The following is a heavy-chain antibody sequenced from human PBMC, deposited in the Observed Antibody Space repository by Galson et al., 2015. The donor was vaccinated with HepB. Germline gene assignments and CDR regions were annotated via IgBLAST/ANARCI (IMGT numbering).Heavy chain of an antibody. Sequence: SLRLSCAASGFTFSNAWMSWVRQAPGKGLEWVGRIKSKTDGETTDYAAPVKGRFTISRDDSKNTLYLQMNSLKTEDTAVYYCTTGRSPYTIEKFGELYYYYYYGMDVWGQGTTVTVSS. CDR3: TTGRSPYTIEKFGELYYYYYYGMDV. V-gene: IGHV3-15*01. J-gene: IGHJ6*02. D-gene: IGHD3-10*01. CDR2: IKSKTDGETT. CDR1: GFTFSNAW.